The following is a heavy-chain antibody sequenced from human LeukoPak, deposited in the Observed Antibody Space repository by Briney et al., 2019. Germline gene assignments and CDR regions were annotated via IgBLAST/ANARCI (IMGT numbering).Heavy chain of an antibody. V-gene: IGHV3-21*01. CDR1: GFTFSSYS. D-gene: IGHD6-19*01. CDR3: ARSRQWLPIDY. CDR2: VSSSSYI. Sequence: GGSLRLSCAASGFTFSSYSMTWVRQAPGKGLEWVSSVSSSSYIYYADSVKGRFTISRDNAKNSLYLQMNSLRAEDTAVYYCARSRQWLPIDYWGQGTLVTVSS. J-gene: IGHJ4*02.